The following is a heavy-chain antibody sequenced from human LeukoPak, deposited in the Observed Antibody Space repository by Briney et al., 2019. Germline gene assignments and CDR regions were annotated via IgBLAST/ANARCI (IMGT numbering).Heavy chain of an antibody. D-gene: IGHD1-1*01. CDR2: ISYDGRHI. Sequence: GGSLRLSCAASGFTFSSYWMSWVRQAPGKGLEWVAVISYDGRHIFYTDSVKGRFTISKDNSKNTLYLQMNSLRPEDTAVYYCARGPDEYNSAHKSDYWGQGTLVTVSS. CDR3: ARGPDEYNSAHKSDY. V-gene: IGHV3-30*03. CDR1: GFTFSSYW. J-gene: IGHJ4*02.